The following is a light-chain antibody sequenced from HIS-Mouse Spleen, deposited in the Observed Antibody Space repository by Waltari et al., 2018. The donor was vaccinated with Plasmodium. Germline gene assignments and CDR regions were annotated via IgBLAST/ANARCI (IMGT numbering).Light chain of an antibody. CDR3: YSTDSSGNHRV. CDR2: VDR. Sequence: SYELTQPPSVSVSPGQTARITCSGDALPRTYAYWYQQKSGQAPVLVIDVDRKRPPGIPGGFSGSSSGTMATLTISGAQVEDEADYYCYSTDSSGNHRVFGGGTKLTVL. CDR1: ALPRTY. J-gene: IGLJ3*02. V-gene: IGLV3-10*01.